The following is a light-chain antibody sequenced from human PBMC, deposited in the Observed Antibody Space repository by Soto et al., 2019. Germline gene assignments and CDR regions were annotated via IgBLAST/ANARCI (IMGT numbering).Light chain of an antibody. CDR1: HSVSSSY. V-gene: IGKV3D-20*02. CDR2: DAS. CDR3: QQRSNWPLT. Sequence: EIVLTQSPGTLSLSPGERATLSCRASHSVSSSYLAWYQQKPGQAPRLLIYDASNRATGIPARFSGSGSGTDFTLTISSLEPEDFAVYYCQQRSNWPLTFGGGTKMDIK. J-gene: IGKJ4*01.